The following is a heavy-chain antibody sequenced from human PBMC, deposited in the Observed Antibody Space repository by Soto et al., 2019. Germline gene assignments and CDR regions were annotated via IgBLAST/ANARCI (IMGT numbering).Heavy chain of an antibody. CDR2: IIPIFGTA. Sequence: SVKVSCKASGGTFSSYAISWVRQAPGQGLEWMGGIIPIFGTANYAQKFQGRVTITADESTSTAYMELSSLRSEDTAVYYCARVRGREQLVPVGWFDPWGQGTLVTVS. CDR3: ARVRGREQLVPVGWFDP. D-gene: IGHD6-6*01. V-gene: IGHV1-69*13. CDR1: GGTFSSYA. J-gene: IGHJ5*02.